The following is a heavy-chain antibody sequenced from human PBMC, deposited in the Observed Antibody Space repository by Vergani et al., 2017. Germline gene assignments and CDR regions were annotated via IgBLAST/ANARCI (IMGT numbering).Heavy chain of an antibody. CDR3: AKVNGPVDY. V-gene: IGHV3-66*02. Sequence: VQLVESGGGLVKPGGSLRLSCAASGFTFSDYYMSWIRQAPGKGLEWVSVIYSGGSTYYADSVKGRFTISRDNSKNTLYLQMNSLRAEDTAVYYCAKVNGPVDYWGQGTLVTVSS. J-gene: IGHJ4*02. CDR2: IYSGGST. D-gene: IGHD4-11*01. CDR1: GFTFSDYY.